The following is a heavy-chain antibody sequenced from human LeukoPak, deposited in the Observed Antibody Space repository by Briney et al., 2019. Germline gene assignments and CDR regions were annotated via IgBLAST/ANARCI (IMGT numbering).Heavy chain of an antibody. J-gene: IGHJ4*02. CDR1: GAPISSNNW. Sequence: SETLSLTCAVSGAPISSNNWWWSWVRQPPGKGLEWIGEIYHSGSTNYNPSLKSRVTMSVDKSKNQFSLKLSSAAAADTAVYYCASAEPRGIIWYPYWGQGTLVTVSS. CDR3: ASAEPRGIIWYPY. V-gene: IGHV4-4*02. CDR2: IYHSGST. D-gene: IGHD6-13*01.